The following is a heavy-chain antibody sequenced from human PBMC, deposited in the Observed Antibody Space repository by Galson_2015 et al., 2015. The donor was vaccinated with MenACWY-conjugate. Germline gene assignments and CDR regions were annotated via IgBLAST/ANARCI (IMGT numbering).Heavy chain of an antibody. J-gene: IGHJ6*02. Sequence: QSGAEVKKSGESPKISCQGSGYSFTTYWIAWVRQMPGRGLEWVGLISPGDSNTRYSPSFQGQVTISADKSISTAYLRWSSLKASDTAMYYCARHPPGGRGLDVWAKGPRSPSP. CDR1: GYSFTTYW. D-gene: IGHD1-26*01. V-gene: IGHV5-51*01. CDR2: ISPGDSNT. CDR3: ARHPPGGRGLDV.